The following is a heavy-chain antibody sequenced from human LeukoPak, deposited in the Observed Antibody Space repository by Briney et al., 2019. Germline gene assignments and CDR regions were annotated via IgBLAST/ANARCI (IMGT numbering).Heavy chain of an antibody. CDR2: ISGSSSYK. V-gene: IGHV3-21*01. Sequence: GGSLRLSCVGSGFTFSSYKMSWVRQAPGMGLGWVSSISGSSSYKYYADSVKGRFTISRDNAKNSLYLQMNSLRAEDTAVYYCARDLVNMVRGVNRFFDYWGQGTLVTVSS. J-gene: IGHJ4*02. D-gene: IGHD3-10*01. CDR1: GFTFSSYK. CDR3: ARDLVNMVRGVNRFFDY.